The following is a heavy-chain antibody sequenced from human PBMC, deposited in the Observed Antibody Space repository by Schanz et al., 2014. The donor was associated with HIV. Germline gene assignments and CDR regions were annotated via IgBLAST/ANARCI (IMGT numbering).Heavy chain of an antibody. CDR3: AKPEYDSRGSSQSHFDY. J-gene: IGHJ4*02. Sequence: EVQLLESGGGLVQPGGSLRLSCAASGFTFSSYTMTWVRQAPGKGLEWVSGIGGSRGGTYYADSVKGRFTISRDNSKNTLYLQMTTLRIDDTAVYYCAKPEYDSRGSSQSHFDYWGQGTLVTVSS. CDR2: IGGSRGGT. CDR1: GFTFSSYT. V-gene: IGHV3-23*01. D-gene: IGHD3-22*01.